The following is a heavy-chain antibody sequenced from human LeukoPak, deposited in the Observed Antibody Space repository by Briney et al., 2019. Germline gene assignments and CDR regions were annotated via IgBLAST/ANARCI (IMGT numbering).Heavy chain of an antibody. J-gene: IGHJ4*02. Sequence: GGSLRLSCAASGFTFSSYSMNWVRQAPGKGLEWVSSIRRSRTYIYYADSVKGRFTISRDNAMNSLYLQMNSLRAEDTAVYYCARDQGGYHDSSGYYGIDYWGQGTLVTVSS. V-gene: IGHV3-21*01. CDR3: ARDQGGYHDSSGYYGIDY. CDR1: GFTFSSYS. CDR2: IRRSRTYI. D-gene: IGHD3-22*01.